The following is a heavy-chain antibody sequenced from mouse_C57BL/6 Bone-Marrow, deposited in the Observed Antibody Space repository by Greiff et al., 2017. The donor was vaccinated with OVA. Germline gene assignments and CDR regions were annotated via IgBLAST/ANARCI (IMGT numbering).Heavy chain of an antibody. D-gene: IGHD2-1*01. Sequence: VQLQQSGPELVKPGASVKISCKASGYAFSSSWMNWVKQRPGKGLEWIGRIYPGDGDTNYNGKFKGKATLTADKSSSTAYMQLSSLTSEDSAVYFCASYGNYGYYAMDYWGQGTSVTVSS. J-gene: IGHJ4*01. CDR3: ASYGNYGYYAMDY. CDR1: GYAFSSSW. V-gene: IGHV1-82*01. CDR2: IYPGDGDT.